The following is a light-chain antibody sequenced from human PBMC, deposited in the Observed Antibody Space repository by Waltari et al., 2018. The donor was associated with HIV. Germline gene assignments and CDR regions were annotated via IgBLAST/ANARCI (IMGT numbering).Light chain of an antibody. J-gene: IGKJ2*01. Sequence: DIQMTQSPSPLSASVGDTVVINCRASQSITYFLNWYQVKPGKAPALLVSRASSLQSGVPSRFVGSGSGTDFTLPIKNLQPGDFATYFCQQSDSFPYTFGPGTKLDI. CDR2: RAS. V-gene: IGKV1-39*01. CDR3: QQSDSFPYT. CDR1: QSITYF.